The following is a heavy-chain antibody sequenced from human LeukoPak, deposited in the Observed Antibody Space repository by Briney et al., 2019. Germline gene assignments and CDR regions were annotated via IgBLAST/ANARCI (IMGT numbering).Heavy chain of an antibody. CDR3: AKRMSRRFLEWLPVDY. Sequence: GGSLRLSCAASGFTFSSYGMHWVRQAPGKGLEWVSAISGSGGSTYYADSVKGRFTISRDNSKNTLYLQMNSLRAEDTAVYYCAKRMSRRFLEWLPVDYWGQGTLVTVSS. CDR1: GFTFSSYG. D-gene: IGHD3-3*01. V-gene: IGHV3-23*01. CDR2: ISGSGGST. J-gene: IGHJ4*02.